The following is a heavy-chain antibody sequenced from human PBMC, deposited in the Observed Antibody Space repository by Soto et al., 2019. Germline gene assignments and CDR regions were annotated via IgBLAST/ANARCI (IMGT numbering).Heavy chain of an antibody. Sequence: QLQLQESGSELVKPSQTLSLTCAVSGGTISSGGYSWSWIRQPPGKGLEWIEYIYHSGSTYYNPSLKSRDTISVERSKNQFSLKLSSVNAADTAVYYCDRAGGLRAVAVDYWGQGTLVTVSS. CDR3: DRAGGLRAVAVDY. V-gene: IGHV4-30-2*01. D-gene: IGHD6-19*01. CDR1: GGTISSGGYS. CDR2: IYHSGST. J-gene: IGHJ4*02.